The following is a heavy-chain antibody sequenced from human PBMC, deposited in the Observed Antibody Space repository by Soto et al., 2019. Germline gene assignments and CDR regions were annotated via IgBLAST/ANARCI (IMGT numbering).Heavy chain of an antibody. CDR1: GFTFSSYA. J-gene: IGHJ4*02. CDR2: ISYDGSNK. Sequence: GGSLRLSCAASGFTFSSYAMHWVRQAPGKGLEWVAVISYDGSNKYYADSVKGRFTISRDNSKNTLYLQMNSLRAEDTAVYYCARDYIDLAALDYWGQGTLVTVSS. D-gene: IGHD6-6*01. CDR3: ARDYIDLAALDY. V-gene: IGHV3-30-3*01.